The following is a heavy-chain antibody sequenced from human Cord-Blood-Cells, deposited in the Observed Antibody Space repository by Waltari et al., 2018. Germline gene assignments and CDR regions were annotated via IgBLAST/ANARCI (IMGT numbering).Heavy chain of an antibody. D-gene: IGHD2-15*01. V-gene: IGHV4-39*01. Sequence: QLQLQESGPGLVKPSETLSLTCTVSGGSISSSSYYWGWIRQPPGKGLEWIGGIYYSGSTYYNPSLKGRVTISVDTSKNQFSLKLSSVTAADTAVYYCARFGSWFDPWGQGTLVTVSS. CDR3: ARFGSWFDP. CDR1: GGSISSSSYY. J-gene: IGHJ5*02. CDR2: IYYSGST.